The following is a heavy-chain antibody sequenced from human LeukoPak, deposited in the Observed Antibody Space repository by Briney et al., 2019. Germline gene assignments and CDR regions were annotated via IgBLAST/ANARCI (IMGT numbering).Heavy chain of an antibody. CDR1: GFTFSSYE. Sequence: PGGSLRLPCAGPGFTFSSYEMSWVRQAPGKGLEWVSYISNTGSVTYYADSVKGRFTISRDNARNSLFLQMNSLRAEDTGVYYCTVVPMGWGQGTLVTVSS. CDR2: ISNTGSVT. CDR3: TVVPMG. J-gene: IGHJ4*02. D-gene: IGHD4-23*01. V-gene: IGHV3-48*03.